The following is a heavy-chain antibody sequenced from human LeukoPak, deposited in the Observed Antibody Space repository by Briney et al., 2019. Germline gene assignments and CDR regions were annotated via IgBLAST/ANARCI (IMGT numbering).Heavy chain of an antibody. J-gene: IGHJ3*02. V-gene: IGHV3-11*01. Sequence: PGGSLRLSCAASGLTFSNYAMSWVRQAPGKGLEWVSHISRSGSTRYYADSLKGRFTISRDNAKNSLYLQMNSLRAEDTAVYYCARTAYYYDSSGYDDAFDIWGQGTMVTVSS. D-gene: IGHD3-22*01. CDR1: GLTFSNYA. CDR3: ARTAYYYDSSGYDDAFDI. CDR2: ISRSGSTR.